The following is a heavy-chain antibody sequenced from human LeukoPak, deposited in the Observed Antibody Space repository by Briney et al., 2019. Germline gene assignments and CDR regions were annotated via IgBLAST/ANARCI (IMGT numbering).Heavy chain of an antibody. V-gene: IGHV4-31*03. Sequence: SETLSLTCTVSGGSISSGGYYWSWIRQHPGKGLEWIGYIYYSGSTYYNPSLKSRVTISVDTSKNQFSLKLSSVTAADTAVYYCARVRVLLWFGTIDYWGQGTLVTVSS. CDR3: ARVRVLLWFGTIDY. CDR1: GGSISSGGYY. D-gene: IGHD3-10*01. J-gene: IGHJ4*02. CDR2: IYYSGST.